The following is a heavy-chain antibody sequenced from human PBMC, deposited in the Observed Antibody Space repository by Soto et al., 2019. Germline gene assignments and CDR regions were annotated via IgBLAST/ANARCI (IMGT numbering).Heavy chain of an antibody. CDR1: GFSLSTSGVG. CDR3: AHHRDTATSDYGMDV. Sequence: QITLKESGPTLVKPTQTLTLTCTFSGFSLSTSGVGVGWIRQPPGKALEWLALIYWNDDKRYSPSLKSRLTITKDTSKSQVVLTMTNMDPVDTATYYCAHHRDTATSDYGMDVWGQGTTVTVSS. D-gene: IGHD5-18*01. V-gene: IGHV2-5*01. J-gene: IGHJ6*02. CDR2: IYWNDDK.